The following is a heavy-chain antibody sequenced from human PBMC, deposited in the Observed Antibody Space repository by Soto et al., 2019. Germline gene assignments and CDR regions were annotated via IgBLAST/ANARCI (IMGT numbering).Heavy chain of an antibody. CDR2: IHYSGTT. Sequence: SETLSLTCTVSGDSISSYYWHWIRQPPGKGLEWIGCIHYSGTTNYNRSLKSRVTISIDTSKNQFSMKLSSVTAADTAVYYCARGTGTTSEGSLFDYWGQGTLVTVS. CDR1: GDSISSYY. J-gene: IGHJ4*02. V-gene: IGHV4-59*01. CDR3: ARGTGTTSEGSLFDY. D-gene: IGHD1-1*01.